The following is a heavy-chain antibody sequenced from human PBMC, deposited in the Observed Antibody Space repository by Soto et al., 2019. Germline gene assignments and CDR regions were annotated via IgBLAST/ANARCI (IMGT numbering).Heavy chain of an antibody. V-gene: IGHV4-34*01. D-gene: IGHD2-15*01. CDR1: GGSFSGYY. CDR2: INHSGST. CDR3: ARVFLPIHDIVVEGDLYYFDY. J-gene: IGHJ4*02. Sequence: PSETLSLTCAVYGGSFSGYYWSWIRQPPGKGLEWIGEINHSGSTNYNPSLKSRVTISVDTSKNQFSLKLSSVTAADTAVYYCARVFLPIHDIVVEGDLYYFDYWGQGTLVTVSS.